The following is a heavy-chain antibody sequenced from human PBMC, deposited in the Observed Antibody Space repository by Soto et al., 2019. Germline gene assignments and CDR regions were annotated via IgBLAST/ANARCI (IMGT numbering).Heavy chain of an antibody. Sequence: QVQLVQSGAEVKKPGASVKVSCKASGYTFTSYGIIWVRQAPGQGLEWMGWISAYNGNTNYAQKLQGRVTMTTDTSTSTAYMELGSLRSDDTAVYYCARSDYGDYYFYYYGMDVWGQGTTVTVSS. CDR2: ISAYNGNT. CDR1: GYTFTSYG. V-gene: IGHV1-18*01. D-gene: IGHD4-17*01. CDR3: ARSDYGDYYFYYYGMDV. J-gene: IGHJ6*02.